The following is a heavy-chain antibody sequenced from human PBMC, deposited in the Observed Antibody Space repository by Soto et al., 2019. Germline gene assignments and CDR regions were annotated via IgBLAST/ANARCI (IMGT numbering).Heavy chain of an antibody. CDR1: GYSFTSYW. D-gene: IGHD1-26*01. CDR3: ARQIRALYYGMDV. CDR2: IYPGDSDT. Sequence: ESLKISCKGSGYSFTSYWIGWVRQMPGKGLEWMGIIYPGDSDTRYSPFFQGQVTISADKSISTAYLQWSSLKASDTAMYYCARQIRALYYGMDVWGQGTTVTVSS. J-gene: IGHJ6*02. V-gene: IGHV5-51*01.